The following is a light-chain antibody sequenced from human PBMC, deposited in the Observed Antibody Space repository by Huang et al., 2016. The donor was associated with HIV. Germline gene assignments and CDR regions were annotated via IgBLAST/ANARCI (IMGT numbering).Light chain of an antibody. J-gene: IGKJ1*01. CDR2: KLS. CDR3: MQVSHGAGT. Sequence: VVLTQSPVSLPATLGQPAAIECKSNESLVYSDGNISLNWFHQRPGHSPRRLIFKLSTRDYGVPDRFSAGGSGTDFTLFISEVESEDVGDYYCMQVSHGAGTFGPGT. CDR1: ESLVYSDGNIS. V-gene: IGKV2-30*01.